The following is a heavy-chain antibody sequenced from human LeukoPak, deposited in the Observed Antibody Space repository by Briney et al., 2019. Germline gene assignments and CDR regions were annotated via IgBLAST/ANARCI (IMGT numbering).Heavy chain of an antibody. CDR2: IYPRDGST. J-gene: IGHJ4*02. CDR1: GYTFTSNY. V-gene: IGHV1-46*01. Sequence: ATVKVYCKASGYTFTSNYIHWVRQAPGQGLEWMGMIYPRDGSTSYAQKFQGRVTVTRDTSTSTVHMELSGLRSEDTAVYYCARDQEGFDYWGQGTLVTVSS. CDR3: ARDQEGFDY.